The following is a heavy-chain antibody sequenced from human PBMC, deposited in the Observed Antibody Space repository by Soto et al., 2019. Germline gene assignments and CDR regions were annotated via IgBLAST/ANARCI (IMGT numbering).Heavy chain of an antibody. D-gene: IGHD2-2*01. V-gene: IGHV1-69*13. CDR1: GGTFSSYA. Sequence: GASVKVSCKASGGTFSSYAISWVRQAPGQGLEWMGGIIPIFGTANYAQKFQGRVTITADESTSTAYMELSSLRSEDTAVYYCARYCSSTSCYDGSDYWGQGTLVTVSS. CDR2: IIPIFGTA. J-gene: IGHJ4*02. CDR3: ARYCSSTSCYDGSDY.